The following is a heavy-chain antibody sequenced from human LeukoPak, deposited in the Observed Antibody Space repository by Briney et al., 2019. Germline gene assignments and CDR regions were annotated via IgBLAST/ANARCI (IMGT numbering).Heavy chain of an antibody. D-gene: IGHD6-6*01. CDR3: ARRRGSSSGNLDY. J-gene: IGHJ4*02. Sequence: VASVKVSCKASEDTFTDYYIHWVRQAPGQGLEWMGWINPNSGGTSNAQKFQGRVTMTRDTSISTAYMELGSLRSDDTAVYYCARRRGSSSGNLDYWGQGTLVTVSS. V-gene: IGHV1-2*02. CDR2: INPNSGGT. CDR1: EDTFTDYY.